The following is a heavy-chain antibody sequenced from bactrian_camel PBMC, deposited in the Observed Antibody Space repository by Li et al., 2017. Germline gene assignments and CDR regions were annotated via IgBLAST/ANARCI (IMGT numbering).Heavy chain of an antibody. Sequence: VQLVESGGGSVPAGGSLRLSCAASGYHFPSYCIAWFRQAPEKGPEGVAAIYTGDHSTWYADSVKGRYTVSQDSAKNILHLQMNSLTPEDSAMYYCAGSGYRSFRLLVGGLVGLEYGMDYWGNGTQVTVS. J-gene: IGHJ7*01. V-gene: IGHV3S1*01. D-gene: IGHD3*01. CDR2: IYTGDHST. CDR1: GYHFPSYC.